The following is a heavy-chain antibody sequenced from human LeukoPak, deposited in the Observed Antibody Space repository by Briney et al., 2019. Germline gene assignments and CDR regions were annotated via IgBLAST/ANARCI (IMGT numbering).Heavy chain of an antibody. CDR1: GFTFSSYA. D-gene: IGHD2-2*01. Sequence: GGSLRLSCAASGFTFSSYAMSWVRQAPGKGLEWVSAISGSGDRTYYADSVKGRFSISRDNSKNTLYLQMNSLRAEDTAIYYCAKLSTSRAEGLKLLDYWGQGTLVTVSS. CDR3: AKLSTSRAEGLKLLDY. J-gene: IGHJ4*02. CDR2: ISGSGDRT. V-gene: IGHV3-23*01.